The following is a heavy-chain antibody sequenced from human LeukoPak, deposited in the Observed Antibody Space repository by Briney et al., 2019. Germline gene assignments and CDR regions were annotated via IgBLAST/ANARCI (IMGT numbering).Heavy chain of an antibody. D-gene: IGHD6-19*01. CDR2: IDQRGSDK. CDR3: ARSGIAVAGTGVDY. J-gene: IGHJ4*02. CDR1: GFTFSSYE. Sequence: GGSLRLSCAASGFTFSSYEMNWVRQAPGKGLEWVARIDQRGSDKHYVDSVKGRFTVSRDNAKNSLYLQMSSLRSEDTAVYYCARSGIAVAGTGVDYWGQGTLVTVSS. V-gene: IGHV3-7*03.